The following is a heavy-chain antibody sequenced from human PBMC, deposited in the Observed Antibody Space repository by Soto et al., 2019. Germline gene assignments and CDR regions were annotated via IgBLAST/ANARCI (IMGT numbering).Heavy chain of an antibody. CDR1: GGSISSYY. J-gene: IGHJ6*02. CDR2: IYYSGST. CDR3: ARDAGPYGAFSRGYGMDV. D-gene: IGHD4-17*01. Sequence: QVQLQESGPGLVKPSETLSLTCTVSGGSISSYYWSWIRQPPGKGLEWIGYIYYSGSTNYNPSLKSRVTISVDTSKNPFSLKLSSVTAADTAVYYCARDAGPYGAFSRGYGMDVWGQGTTVTVSS. V-gene: IGHV4-59*01.